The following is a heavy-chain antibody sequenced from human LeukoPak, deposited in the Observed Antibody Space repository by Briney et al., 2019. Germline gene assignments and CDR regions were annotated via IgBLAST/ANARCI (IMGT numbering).Heavy chain of an antibody. CDR1: GGSISSSSYY. V-gene: IGHV4-39*01. CDR2: IYYSGST. J-gene: IGHJ4*02. Sequence: SETLSLTCTVSGGSISSSSYYWGWIRQPPGTGLEWIGSIYYSGSTYYNPSLKSRVTISVDTSKNQFSLKLSSVTAADTAVYYCARRGAMVRGVFFDYWGQGTLVTVSS. D-gene: IGHD3-10*01. CDR3: ARRGAMVRGVFFDY.